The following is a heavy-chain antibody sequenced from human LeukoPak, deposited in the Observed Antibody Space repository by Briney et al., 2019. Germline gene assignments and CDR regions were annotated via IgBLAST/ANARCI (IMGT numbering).Heavy chain of an antibody. J-gene: IGHJ6*02. V-gene: IGHV1-18*01. CDR3: AREGERNSYGPYYYGMDV. CDR1: GYTFTSYG. D-gene: IGHD5-18*01. Sequence: ASVKVSCKASGYTFTSYGISWVRQAPGQGLEWMGWISAYNGNTNYAQKLQGRVTMTTDTSTSTAYMELRSLRSDDTAVYYCAREGERNSYGPYYYGMDVWGQGTTVTVSS. CDR2: ISAYNGNT.